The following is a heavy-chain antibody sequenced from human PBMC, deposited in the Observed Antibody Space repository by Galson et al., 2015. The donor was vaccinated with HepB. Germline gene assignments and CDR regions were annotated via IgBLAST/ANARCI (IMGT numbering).Heavy chain of an antibody. J-gene: IGHJ6*02. Sequence: SLRLSCAASGFTFSDYYMSWIRQAPGKGLEWVSCLIPGTSRTKYVDAVKGRFTISRDNGENSMFLQMNSLRAEDTAIYYCVRDARSSTPYGLGGMDVWGQGTTVTVSS. V-gene: IGHV3-11*06. CDR1: GFTFSDYY. D-gene: IGHD3-10*01. CDR3: VRDARSSTPYGLGGMDV. CDR2: LIPGTSRT.